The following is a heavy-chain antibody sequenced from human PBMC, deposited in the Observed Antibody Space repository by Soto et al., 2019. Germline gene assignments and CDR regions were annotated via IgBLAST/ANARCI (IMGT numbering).Heavy chain of an antibody. V-gene: IGHV3-30*03. CDR2: ISYDGSNK. Sequence: GGSLRLSCAASGFTFSSYGMHWVRQAPGKGLEWVAVISYDGSNKYYADSVKGRFTISRDNSKNTLYLQMNSLRAEDTAVYYCASGLPPLRFDPWGQGTLVTVSS. D-gene: IGHD3-10*01. CDR1: GFTFSSYG. CDR3: ASGLPPLRFDP. J-gene: IGHJ5*02.